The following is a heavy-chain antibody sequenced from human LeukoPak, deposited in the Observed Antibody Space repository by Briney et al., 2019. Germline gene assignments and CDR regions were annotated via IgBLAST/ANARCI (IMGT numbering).Heavy chain of an antibody. V-gene: IGHV4-39*01. CDR2: IYYSGSA. CDR1: GGSISSHYY. Sequence: PSETLSLTCTVSGGSISSHYYWIWIRQPPGKGLEWIGSIYYSGSAYYNPSLKSRVTVFVDTSKNQFSLKLNSLTAAETAVYYCARQYGSGSSYTPVVDLWGQGTLVTVSS. CDR3: ARQYGSGSSYTPVVDL. D-gene: IGHD3-10*01. J-gene: IGHJ4*02.